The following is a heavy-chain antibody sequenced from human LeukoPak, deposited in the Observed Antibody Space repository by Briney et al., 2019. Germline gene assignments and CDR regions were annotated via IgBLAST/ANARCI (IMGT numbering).Heavy chain of an antibody. D-gene: IGHD5-18*01. V-gene: IGHV5-51*01. CDR2: IYPGDSDT. CDR1: GYSFTSYW. J-gene: IGHJ6*04. Sequence: GESLKISCKGSGYSFTSYWIGWVRQMPGKGLEWMGIIYPGDSDTRYCPSFQGQVTISADKSISTAYLQWSSLKASDTAMYYCARLGYSYGPEDYYYYGMDVWGKGTTVTVSS. CDR3: ARLGYSYGPEDYYYYGMDV.